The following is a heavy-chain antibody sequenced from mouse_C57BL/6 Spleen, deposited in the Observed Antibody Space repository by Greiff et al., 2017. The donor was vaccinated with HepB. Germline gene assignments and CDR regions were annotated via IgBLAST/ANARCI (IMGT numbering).Heavy chain of an antibody. D-gene: IGHD1-1*01. V-gene: IGHV1-7*01. J-gene: IGHJ4*01. CDR3: ARSITTVVAGDAMDY. CDR2: INPSSGYT. CDR1: GYTFTSYW. Sequence: QVQLQQSGAELAKPGASVKLSCKASGYTFTSYWMHWVKQRPGQGLEWIGYINPSSGYTKYNQKFKDKATLTADKSYSTAYMQLSSLTYEDSAVYYCARSITTVVAGDAMDYWGQGTSVTVSS.